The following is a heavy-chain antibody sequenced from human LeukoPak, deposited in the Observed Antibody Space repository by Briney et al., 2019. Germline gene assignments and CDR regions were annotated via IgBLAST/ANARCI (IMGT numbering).Heavy chain of an antibody. Sequence: PGGSLRLSCAASGFTFSGYGMHWVRQAPGKGLEWVAVIWYDGSKEYYVDSVKGRFTISRDNSKNTLYLQMNSLRVEDTGVYYCARFEGLVAGLDYWGRGTLVTVSS. CDR3: ARFEGLVAGLDY. D-gene: IGHD6-19*01. J-gene: IGHJ4*02. CDR1: GFTFSGYG. CDR2: IWYDGSKE. V-gene: IGHV3-33*08.